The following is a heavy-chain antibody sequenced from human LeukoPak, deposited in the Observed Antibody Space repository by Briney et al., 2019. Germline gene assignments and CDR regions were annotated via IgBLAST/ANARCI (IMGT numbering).Heavy chain of an antibody. V-gene: IGHV3-20*04. Sequence: GGSLRLSCAASGFTFDDYGMSWVRQAPGKGLEWVSGINWNGGSTGYADSVKVRFTISRDNAKNSLYLQMNSLRAEDTALYYCARDSIAVAGNDYWGQGTLVTVSS. J-gene: IGHJ4*02. CDR3: ARDSIAVAGNDY. CDR1: GFTFDDYG. D-gene: IGHD6-19*01. CDR2: INWNGGST.